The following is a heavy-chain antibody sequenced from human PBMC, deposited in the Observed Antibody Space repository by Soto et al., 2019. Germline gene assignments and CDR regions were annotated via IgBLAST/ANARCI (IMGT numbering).Heavy chain of an antibody. CDR3: ASLNLSFDP. CDR1: GASISSGVSF. V-gene: IGHV4-30-4*01. CDR2: IYSSGST. Sequence: SETLSLTCTVSGASISSGVSFWSWIRQPPGKGLEWIAYIYSSGSTYYNPSLKRRVAISIDTSKNQFSLNLSSLTAADTAVYYCASLNLSFDPWGQGTLVTVS. J-gene: IGHJ5*02.